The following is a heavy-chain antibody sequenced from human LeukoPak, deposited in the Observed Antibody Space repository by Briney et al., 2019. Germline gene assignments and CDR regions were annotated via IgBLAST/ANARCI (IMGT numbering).Heavy chain of an antibody. V-gene: IGHV5-51*01. Sequence: GESLKISCKTSGYEFATYWSAWVRQMPGKGLEWMGIIYLGDSDTRYSPSFQGQVTIPADESILTAYLHWSSLKASDTAMYYCARQADYNILTGYYKGHLDYWGQGTLVTLSS. J-gene: IGHJ4*02. CDR3: ARQADYNILTGYYKGHLDY. CDR2: IYLGDSDT. CDR1: GYEFATYW. D-gene: IGHD3-9*01.